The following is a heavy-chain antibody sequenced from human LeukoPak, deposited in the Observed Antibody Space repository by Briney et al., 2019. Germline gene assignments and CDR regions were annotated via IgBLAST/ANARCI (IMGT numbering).Heavy chain of an antibody. CDR1: GYTFTSYY. J-gene: IGHJ4*02. CDR3: ARNGVYYDSSGYVFDY. D-gene: IGHD3-22*01. CDR2: INPSGGST. V-gene: IGHV1-46*01. Sequence: ASVKVSCKASGYTFTSYYMHWVRQAPGQGLEWMGIINPSGGSTSYAQKFQGRVTMTRDTSTSTVYMELSSLRSEDTAVYYCARNGVYYDSSGYVFDYWGQGTLVTLSS.